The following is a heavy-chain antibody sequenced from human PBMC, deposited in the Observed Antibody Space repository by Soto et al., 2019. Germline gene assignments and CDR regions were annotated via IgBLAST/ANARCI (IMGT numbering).Heavy chain of an antibody. CDR1: GFTFSSYS. Sequence: GGSLRLSCAASGFTFSSYSMNWVRQAPGKGLEWVSYISSSSSTIYYADSVKGRFTISRDNAKNSLYLQMNSLRDEDTAVYYCARDNPWDYDFWSGYYFAAFDIWGQGTMVTVSS. J-gene: IGHJ3*02. CDR3: ARDNPWDYDFWSGYYFAAFDI. CDR2: ISSSSSTI. V-gene: IGHV3-48*02. D-gene: IGHD3-3*01.